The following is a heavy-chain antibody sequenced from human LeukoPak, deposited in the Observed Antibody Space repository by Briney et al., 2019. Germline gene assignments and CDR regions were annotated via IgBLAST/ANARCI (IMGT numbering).Heavy chain of an antibody. CDR1: GGSISNYY. D-gene: IGHD5-12*01. CDR2: IYTSGST. CDR3: ARYAGATSYYYYMDV. Sequence: PSETLSLTCTVSGGSISNYYWSWIRQPAGKGLEWIGRIYTSGSTNYNPSLKSRVTMSVDTSKNQFSLKLSSVTAADTAVYYCARYAGATSYYYYMDVWGKGTTVTISS. V-gene: IGHV4-4*07. J-gene: IGHJ6*03.